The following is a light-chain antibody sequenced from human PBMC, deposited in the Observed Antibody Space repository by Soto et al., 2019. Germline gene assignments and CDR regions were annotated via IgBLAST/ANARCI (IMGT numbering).Light chain of an antibody. V-gene: IGLV4-60*02. CDR1: SGHADYI. CDR3: ETWDSNSLV. CDR2: LERGGTY. J-gene: IGLJ3*02. Sequence: QTVVTQSSSASASVGSSVTFTCTLSSGHADYIIAWHQQQPVKAPRFLISLERGGTYNTGSGVSDRFSGSSSGANRYLTISNLQFEDEAVYYCETWDSNSLVFGGGTKLTVL.